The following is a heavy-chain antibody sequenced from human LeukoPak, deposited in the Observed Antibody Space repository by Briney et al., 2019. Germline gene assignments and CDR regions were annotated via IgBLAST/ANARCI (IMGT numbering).Heavy chain of an antibody. CDR3: ARYAVVAHWYFDL. V-gene: IGHV4-59*08. CDR2: IYYSGST. D-gene: IGHD2-15*01. Sequence: PSETLSLTCTVSGGSISSYYWSWIRQPPGKGLEWIGYIYYSGSTNYNPSLKSRVTISVDTSKNQFSLKLSSVTAADTAVYYCARYAVVAHWYFDLWGRGTLVTVSS. J-gene: IGHJ2*01. CDR1: GGSISSYY.